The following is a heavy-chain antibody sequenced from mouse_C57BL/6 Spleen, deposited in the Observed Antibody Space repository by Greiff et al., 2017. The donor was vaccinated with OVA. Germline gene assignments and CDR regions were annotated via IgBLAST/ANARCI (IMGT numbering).Heavy chain of an antibody. CDR2: INYDGSST. V-gene: IGHV5-16*01. D-gene: IGHD2-2*01. CDR1: GFTFSDYY. CDR3: ARDWGLRQGDYFDY. Sequence: EVMLVESEGGLVQPGSSMKLSCTASGFTFSDYYMAWVRQVPEKGLEWVANINYDGSSTYYLDSLKSRFIISRDNAKNILYLQMSSLKSEDTATYYCARDWGLRQGDYFDYWGQGTTLTVSS. J-gene: IGHJ2*01.